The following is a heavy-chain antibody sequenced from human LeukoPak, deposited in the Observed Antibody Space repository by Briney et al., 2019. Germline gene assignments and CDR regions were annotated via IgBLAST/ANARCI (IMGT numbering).Heavy chain of an antibody. CDR1: GGSISSGSYY. V-gene: IGHV4-61*02. CDR3: ARDSCSGGSCYSSWFDP. D-gene: IGHD2-15*01. J-gene: IGHJ5*02. CDR2: IYTSGST. Sequence: SQTLSLTCTVSGGSISSGSYYWSWIRQPAGKGLEWIGRIYTSGSTNYNPSLKRRVPISVDTCKNQCSLKLSSVTAADTAVYYCARDSCSGGSCYSSWFDPWGQGTLVTVSS.